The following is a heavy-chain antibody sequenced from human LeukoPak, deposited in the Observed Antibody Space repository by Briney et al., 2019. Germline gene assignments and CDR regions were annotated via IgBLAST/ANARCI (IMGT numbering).Heavy chain of an antibody. CDR3: ARGNYYDSSGYYPLADASDI. CDR1: GGSISSSSYY. Sequence: PSETLSLTCTVSGGSISSSSYYWGWIRQPPGKGLEWIGSIYYSGSTYYNPSLKSRVTISVDTSKNQFSLKLSSVTAADTAVYYCARGNYYDSSGYYPLADASDIWGQGTMVTVSS. J-gene: IGHJ3*02. D-gene: IGHD3-22*01. V-gene: IGHV4-39*01. CDR2: IYYSGST.